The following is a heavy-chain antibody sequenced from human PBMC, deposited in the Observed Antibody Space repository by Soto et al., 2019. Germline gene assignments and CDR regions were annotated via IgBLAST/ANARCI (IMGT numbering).Heavy chain of an antibody. CDR3: ARVSFYYDTSGYAVAWFDP. CDR2: IYHSGTT. J-gene: IGHJ5*02. CDR1: GGSISSGGYY. D-gene: IGHD3-22*01. V-gene: IGHV4-31*01. Sequence: QVQLQESGPGLVKPSQTLSLTCTVSGGSISSGGYYWSWIRQHPGKGLEWIGYIYHSGTTKYNPSLKSPVTISADTSKNQFSLKMSLVTAADTATYYCARVSFYYDTSGYAVAWFDPWGQGTLVTVSS.